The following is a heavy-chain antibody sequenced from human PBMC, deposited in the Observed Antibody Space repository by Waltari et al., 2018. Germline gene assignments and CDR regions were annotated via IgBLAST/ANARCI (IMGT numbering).Heavy chain of an antibody. CDR3: AKDRPSEYSSSSWYFDY. J-gene: IGHJ4*02. D-gene: IGHD6-6*01. CDR2: IRYDGSNK. V-gene: IGHV3-30*02. CDR1: GFTFSSYG. Sequence: QVQLVESGGGVVQRGGSLRLSCAASGFTFSSYGMHWVRQAPGKGLEWVAFIRYDGSNKYYADSVKGRFTISRDNSKNTLYLQMNSLRAEDTAVYYCAKDRPSEYSSSSWYFDYWGQGTLVTVSS.